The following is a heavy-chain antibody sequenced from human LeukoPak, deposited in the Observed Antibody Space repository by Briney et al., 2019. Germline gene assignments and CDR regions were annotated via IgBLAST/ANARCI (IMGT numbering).Heavy chain of an antibody. J-gene: IGHJ4*02. CDR2: ISYDGSNK. CDR1: GFTFSSYA. V-gene: IGHV3-30*04. CDR3: ARDSQIYGDYGRIDY. D-gene: IGHD4-17*01. Sequence: GGSLRLSCAASGFTFSSYAMHWVRQAPGKGLEWVAVISYDGSNKYYADSVKGRFTISRDNSKNTLYLQMNSLRAEDTAVYYCARDSQIYGDYGRIDYWGQGTLVTVSS.